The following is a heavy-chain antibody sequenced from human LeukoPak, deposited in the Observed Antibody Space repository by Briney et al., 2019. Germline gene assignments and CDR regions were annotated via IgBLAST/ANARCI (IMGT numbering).Heavy chain of an antibody. CDR1: GGSISSGSYY. D-gene: IGHD2-2*01. V-gene: IGHV4-61*02. J-gene: IGHJ6*03. Sequence: SETLSLTCTVSGGSISSGSYYWSWIRQPAGKGLEWIGRIYTSGSINYNPSLKSRVTISVDTSKNQFSLKLSSVTAADTAVYYCAAVVPAAQYYYYYYMDVWGKGTTVTVSS. CDR3: AAVVPAAQYYYYYYMDV. CDR2: IYTSGSI.